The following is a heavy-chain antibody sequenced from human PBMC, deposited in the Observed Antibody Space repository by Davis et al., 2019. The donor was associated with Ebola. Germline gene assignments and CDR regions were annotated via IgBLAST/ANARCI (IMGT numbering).Heavy chain of an antibody. Sequence: GGSLRLSCAASGFTFSSYGMHWVRQAPGKGLEWVAVISYDGSNKYYADSVKGRFTISRDNSKNTLYLQMNSLRAEDTAVYYCARGYDFWSGYHYWGQGTLVTVSS. J-gene: IGHJ4*02. V-gene: IGHV3-30*03. CDR3: ARGYDFWSGYHY. CDR1: GFTFSSYG. CDR2: ISYDGSNK. D-gene: IGHD3-3*01.